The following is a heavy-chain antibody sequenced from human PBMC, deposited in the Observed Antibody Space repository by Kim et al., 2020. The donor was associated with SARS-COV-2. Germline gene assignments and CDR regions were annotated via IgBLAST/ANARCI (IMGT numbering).Heavy chain of an antibody. CDR3: ARDPSSTSKTDY. V-gene: IGHV3-7*01. J-gene: IGHJ4*02. D-gene: IGHD2-2*01. Sequence: YVDSVKGRFTISRDNAKNSLYLQMNSLRAEDTAVYYCARDPSSTSKTDYWGQGTLVTVSS.